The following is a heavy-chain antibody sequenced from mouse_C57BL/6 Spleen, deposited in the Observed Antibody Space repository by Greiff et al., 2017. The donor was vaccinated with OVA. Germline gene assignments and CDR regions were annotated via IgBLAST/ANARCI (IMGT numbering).Heavy chain of an antibody. Sequence: QVQLQQSGAKLVKPGASVKMSCKASGYTFTTYPIEWMKQNHGKSLEWIGNFHPYNDDTKYNEKFKGKATLTVEKSSSTVYLELSRLTSDDSAVYYCARGYYGSSYGYYAMDYWGQGTSVTVSS. CDR3: ARGYYGSSYGYYAMDY. CDR1: GYTFTTYP. CDR2: FHPYNDDT. J-gene: IGHJ4*01. D-gene: IGHD1-1*01. V-gene: IGHV1-47*01.